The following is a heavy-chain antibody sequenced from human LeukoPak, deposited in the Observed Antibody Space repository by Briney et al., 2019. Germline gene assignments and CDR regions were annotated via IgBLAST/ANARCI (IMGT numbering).Heavy chain of an antibody. CDR3: ARAAFGITGTSSSQNGYYYYMDV. CDR2: INPNSGGT. V-gene: IGHV1-2*02. J-gene: IGHJ6*03. D-gene: IGHD1-20*01. CDR1: GYTFTGYY. Sequence: ASVKVSCKASGYTFTGYYMHWVRQAPGQGLEWMGWINPNSGGTNYAQKFQGRVTMTRDTSISTAYMELSRLRSDDTAVYYCARAAFGITGTSSSQNGYYYYMDVWGKGTTVTVSS.